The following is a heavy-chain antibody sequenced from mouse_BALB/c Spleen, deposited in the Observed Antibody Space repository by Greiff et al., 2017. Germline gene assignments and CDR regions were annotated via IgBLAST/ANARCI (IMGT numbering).Heavy chain of an antibody. D-gene: IGHD2-10*02. V-gene: IGHV3-2*02. CDR3: AMYGNHQAWFAY. Sequence: EVKLMESGPGLVKPSQSLSLTCSVTGYSITSDYAWNWIRQFPGNKLEWMGYISYSGSTSYNPSLKSRISITRDTSKNQFFLQLNSVTTEDTATYYCAMYGNHQAWFAYWGQGTLVTVSA. CDR2: ISYSGST. J-gene: IGHJ3*01. CDR1: GYSITSDYA.